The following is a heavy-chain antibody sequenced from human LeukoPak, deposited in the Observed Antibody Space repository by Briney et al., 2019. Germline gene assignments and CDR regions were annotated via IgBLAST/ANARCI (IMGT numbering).Heavy chain of an antibody. CDR3: ARGVYHDSSALGVDP. D-gene: IGHD3-22*01. CDR2: IIPILGIA. J-gene: IGHJ5*02. CDR1: GGTFSSYT. Sequence: SVKVSCKASGGTFSSYTISWVRQAPGQGLEWMGRIIPILGIANYAQKFQGRVTITADKSTSTAYMELSSLRSEDTAVYYCARGVYHDSSALGVDPWGQGTLVTVSS. V-gene: IGHV1-69*02.